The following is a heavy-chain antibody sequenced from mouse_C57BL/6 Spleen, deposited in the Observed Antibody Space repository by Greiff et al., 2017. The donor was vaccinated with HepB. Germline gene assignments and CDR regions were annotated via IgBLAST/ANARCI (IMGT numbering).Heavy chain of an antibody. Sequence: EVKLVESGGDLVKPGGSLKLSCAASGFTFSSYGMSWVRQTPDKRLEWVATISSGGSYTYYPDSVKGRFTISRDNAKNTLYLQMSSLKSEDTAMYYCARRDSFFDYWCQGTTLTVSS. V-gene: IGHV5-6*02. CDR1: GFTFSSYG. CDR2: ISSGGSYT. CDR3: ARRDSFFDY. J-gene: IGHJ2*01.